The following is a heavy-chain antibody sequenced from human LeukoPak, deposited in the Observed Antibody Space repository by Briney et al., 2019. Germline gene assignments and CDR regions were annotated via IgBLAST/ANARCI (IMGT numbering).Heavy chain of an antibody. Sequence: GGSLRLSCAASGFTFSSYGMHWVRQAPGKGLEWVAFIRYDGSNKYYADSVKGRFTISRDNCKNTLYLQMNSLRAEDTAVYYCAKGERVLLWFGELLYHYDAFDIWGQGTMVTVSS. J-gene: IGHJ3*02. CDR3: AKGERVLLWFGELLYHYDAFDI. D-gene: IGHD3-10*01. CDR1: GFTFSSYG. CDR2: IRYDGSNK. V-gene: IGHV3-30*02.